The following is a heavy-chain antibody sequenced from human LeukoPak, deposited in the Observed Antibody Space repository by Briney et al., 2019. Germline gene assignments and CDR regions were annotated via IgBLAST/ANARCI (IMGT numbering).Heavy chain of an antibody. J-gene: IGHJ3*02. D-gene: IGHD5-12*01. CDR3: ASVLGGYGRIHDAIDI. V-gene: IGHV3-21*01. CDR2: ISSTSPSM. Sequence: GGSLRLSCAASGFTFSNYNMNWVRQAPGKGLEWVSSISSTSPSMYYADSVKGRFTISRDNAKNSLYLQMNSLRAEDRAVYFFASVLGGYGRIHDAIDIWGQGTMGTVCS. CDR1: GFTFSNYN.